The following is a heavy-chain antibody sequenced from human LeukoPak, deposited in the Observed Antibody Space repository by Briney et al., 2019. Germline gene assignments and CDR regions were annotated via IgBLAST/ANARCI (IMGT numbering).Heavy chain of an antibody. D-gene: IGHD1-26*01. CDR1: GGSISSYY. J-gene: IGHJ5*02. CDR3: ARGRSMGHFDP. Sequence: SETLSLTCTVSGGSISSYYWSWIRQPPGKGLEWIGEINHSGSTNYNPSLKSRVTISVDASKNQFSLKLSSVTAADTAVYYCARGRSMGHFDPWGQGTLVTVSS. CDR2: INHSGST. V-gene: IGHV4-34*01.